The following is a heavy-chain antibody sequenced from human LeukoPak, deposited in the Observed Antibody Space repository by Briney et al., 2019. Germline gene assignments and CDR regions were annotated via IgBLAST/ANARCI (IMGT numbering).Heavy chain of an antibody. CDR2: IYYSGST. CDR3: ARQTYYYDSSGWTAYYYYGMDV. D-gene: IGHD3-22*01. J-gene: IGHJ6*02. V-gene: IGHV4-59*08. CDR1: GGSISSYY. Sequence: PSETLSLTCTVSGGSISSYYWSWIRQPPGKGLEWIGYIYYSGSTNYNPSLKSRVTISVDTSKNQFSLKLSSVTAADTAVYYCARQTYYYDSSGWTAYYYYGMDVWGQGTTVTVSS.